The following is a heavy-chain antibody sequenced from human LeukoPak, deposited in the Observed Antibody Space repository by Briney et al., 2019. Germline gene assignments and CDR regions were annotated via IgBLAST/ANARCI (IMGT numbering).Heavy chain of an antibody. V-gene: IGHV3-23*01. Sequence: GGSLRLSCGTSGLTFRTTWMHWVRQAPGKGLEWVSAISGSGGGTYYADSVKGRFTISRDNSKNTLYLQMNSLRAEDTAVYYCANGDYGDYVSTLDYWGQGTLVTVSS. D-gene: IGHD4-17*01. CDR1: GLTFRTTW. CDR2: ISGSGGGT. J-gene: IGHJ4*02. CDR3: ANGDYGDYVSTLDY.